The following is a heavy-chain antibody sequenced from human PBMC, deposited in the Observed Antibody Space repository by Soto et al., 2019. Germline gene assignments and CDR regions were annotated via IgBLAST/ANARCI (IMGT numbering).Heavy chain of an antibody. CDR1: GFTFSDYY. V-gene: IGHV3-11*01. Sequence: AGSMRLSCAASGFTFSDYYMSWSRQAPEKGREWVSYISSSGSTIYYADSVKGRFTISRDNAKNSLYLQMNSLRAEDTAVYYCARWLRYFDWLLRGASTFDYWGQGTLVTVPS. CDR2: ISSSGSTI. J-gene: IGHJ4*02. D-gene: IGHD3-9*01. CDR3: ARWLRYFDWLLRGASTFDY.